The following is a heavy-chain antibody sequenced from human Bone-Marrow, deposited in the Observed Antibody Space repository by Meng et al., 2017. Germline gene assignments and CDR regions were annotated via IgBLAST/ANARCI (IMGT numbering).Heavy chain of an antibody. CDR1: GFAFDDYA. V-gene: IGHV3-33*08. CDR3: ARPGYSSSWTLDY. J-gene: IGHJ4*02. CDR2: IWYDGSNK. D-gene: IGHD6-13*01. Sequence: GESLKISCTASGFAFDDYAMHWVRQAPGKGLEWVAVIWYDGSNKYYADSVKGRFTISRDNSKNTLYLQMNSLRAEDTAVYYCARPGYSSSWTLDYWGQGTLVTVSS.